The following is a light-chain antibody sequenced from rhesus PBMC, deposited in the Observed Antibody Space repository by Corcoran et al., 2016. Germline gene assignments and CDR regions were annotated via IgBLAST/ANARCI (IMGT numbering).Light chain of an antibody. Sequence: DIQMTQSPSSPSASVGDRVTITCRASQGISSYLAWYQQKPGKAPKPLIYYSSNLERGVPSRFSGSGAGTEFTLTINRLQPEDFATYYCQQYNSDPFTFGPGTKLDIK. CDR2: YSS. V-gene: IGKV1-37*01. J-gene: IGKJ3*01. CDR3: QQYNSDPFT. CDR1: QGISSY.